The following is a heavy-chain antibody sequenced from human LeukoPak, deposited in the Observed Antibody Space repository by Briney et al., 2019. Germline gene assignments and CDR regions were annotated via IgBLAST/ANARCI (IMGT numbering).Heavy chain of an antibody. D-gene: IGHD3-10*01. CDR1: GGSFSDYS. CDR2: INHSGST. CDR3: ARDPITMVRGVDGMDV. J-gene: IGHJ6*02. V-gene: IGHV4-34*01. Sequence: SETLSLTCAVYGGSFSDYSRSWLRQTPEKGLEWIGEINHSGSTNYNPSLKSRVIMSVDTSKNQFSVKLRSVTAADTAVYYCARDPITMVRGVDGMDVWGQGTTVTVSS.